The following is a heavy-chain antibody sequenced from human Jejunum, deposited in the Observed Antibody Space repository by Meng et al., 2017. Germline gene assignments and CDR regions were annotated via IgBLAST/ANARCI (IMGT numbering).Heavy chain of an antibody. CDR3: ARDMANGGSHDF. V-gene: IGHV4-38-2*02. D-gene: IGHD1-26*01. J-gene: IGHJ4*02. CDR1: GYSLSSGYY. Sequence: SETLSLTCAVSGYSLSSGYYWGWIRRPPGKGLEWIASIHHSGQTYYNPSLKSRVTISIDTSKNQFPLNVRSVTAADTAVYFCARDMANGGSHDFWGRGSLVTVSS. CDR2: IHHSGQT.